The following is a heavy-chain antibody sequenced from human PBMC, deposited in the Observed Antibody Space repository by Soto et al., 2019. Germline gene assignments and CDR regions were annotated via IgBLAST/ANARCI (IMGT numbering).Heavy chain of an antibody. CDR3: ASDVVVPAAINVYSGEYAFDI. Sequence: AASVKFSCKASGGTFSSYAISWVRQAPGQGLECMGGIIPIVGTANYAQKFQGRVTITAXXXXSXXXMXLXXLRXEDTAVYYCASDVVVPAAINVYSGEYAFDIWG. D-gene: IGHD2-2*02. CDR2: IIPIVGTA. V-gene: IGHV1-69*06. CDR1: GGTFSSYA. J-gene: IGHJ3*02.